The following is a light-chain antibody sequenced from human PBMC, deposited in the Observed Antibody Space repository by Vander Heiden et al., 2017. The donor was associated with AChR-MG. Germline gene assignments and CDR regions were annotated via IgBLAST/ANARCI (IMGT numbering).Light chain of an antibody. CDR2: DKN. V-gene: IGLV3-19*01. CDR3: NSRDSSGNHLVV. J-gene: IGLJ2*01. CDR1: SLRSYY. Sequence: SSEPTHDPAVSVALGQTVRITCQGGSLRSYYASSYQQKPGQAPLLVIYDKNNRPSGIPDRFSGSSSGNTASLTITGAQAEDEADYYCNSRDSSGNHLVVFGGGTKLTVL.